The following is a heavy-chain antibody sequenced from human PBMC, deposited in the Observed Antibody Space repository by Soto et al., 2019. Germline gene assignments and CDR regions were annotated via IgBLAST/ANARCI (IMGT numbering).Heavy chain of an antibody. CDR3: APTVVVTANMLDY. CDR2: ISSSSSYI. CDR1: GLTFSSYG. V-gene: IGHV3-21*01. J-gene: IGHJ4*02. D-gene: IGHD2-21*02. Sequence: GGSLRLSCAASGLTFSSYGMNWVRQAPGKGLEWVSSISSSSSYIYYADSVKGRFTISRDNAKNSLYLQMNSLRAEDTAVYYCAPTVVVTANMLDYWGQGTLVTVSS.